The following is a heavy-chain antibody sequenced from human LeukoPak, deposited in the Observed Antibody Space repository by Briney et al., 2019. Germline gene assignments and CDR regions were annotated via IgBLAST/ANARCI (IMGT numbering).Heavy chain of an antibody. CDR1: GYTFSSYA. CDR2: ISSNGGST. J-gene: IGHJ4*02. Sequence: PGGSLRLSCAASGYTFSSYAMHWVRQAPGKGLEYVSAISSNGGSTYYANSVKGRFTISRDNSKNTLYLQMGSLRVEDMAVYYCARDMGATYFDYWGQGTLVTVSS. D-gene: IGHD1-26*01. CDR3: ARDMGATYFDY. V-gene: IGHV3-64*01.